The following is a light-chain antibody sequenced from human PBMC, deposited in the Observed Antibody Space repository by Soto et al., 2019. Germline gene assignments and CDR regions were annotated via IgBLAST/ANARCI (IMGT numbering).Light chain of an antibody. CDR1: QSVSSNY. CDR2: GAS. CDR3: QQYGSSPYT. J-gene: IGKJ2*01. V-gene: IGKV3-20*01. Sequence: EIVLTQSPGTLSLSPGERATLSCRASQSVSSNYLAWYQQKPGQTPRLLIYGASSRATGIPDRFSGSGSGTDSTLTISRLEPEYFAVYYCQQYGSSPYTVGQGTKLEIK.